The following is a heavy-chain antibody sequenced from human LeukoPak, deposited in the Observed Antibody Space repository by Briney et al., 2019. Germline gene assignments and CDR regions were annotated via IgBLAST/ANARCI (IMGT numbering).Heavy chain of an antibody. Sequence: ERSLRLSCAASGFTFHKYGMHWVRQAPGKGLEWVAVIWYDGSNKYYADSVKGRFTISRDNSKNMVYLQMNSLRAEDTAVYYCERDSAQVDVVVTAMEVPDFDYWGQGTLVTVSS. V-gene: IGHV3-33*01. CDR1: GFTFHKYG. CDR3: ERDSAQVDVVVTAMEVPDFDY. CDR2: IWYDGSNK. D-gene: IGHD2-21*02. J-gene: IGHJ4*02.